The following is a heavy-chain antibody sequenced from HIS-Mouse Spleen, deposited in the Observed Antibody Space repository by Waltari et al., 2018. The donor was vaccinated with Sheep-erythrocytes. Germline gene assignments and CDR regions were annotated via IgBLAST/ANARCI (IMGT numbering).Heavy chain of an antibody. D-gene: IGHD1-26*01. V-gene: IGHV3-13*05. CDR1: GFTFSSYD. CDR3: ARANSGSYDDAFDI. CDR2: IGTAGDP. J-gene: IGHJ3*02. Sequence: EVQLVESGGGLVQPGGSLRLSCAASGFTFSSYDMHWVRQATGKGLEGVSAIGTAGDPYYPGSVKGRFTISRENAKNSLYLQMNSLRAGDTAVYYCARANSGSYDDAFDIWGQGTMVTVSS.